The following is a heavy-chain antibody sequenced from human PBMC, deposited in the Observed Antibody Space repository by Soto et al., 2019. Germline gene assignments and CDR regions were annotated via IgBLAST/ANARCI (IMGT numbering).Heavy chain of an antibody. CDR1: GFTFSSYG. D-gene: IGHD3-3*01. Sequence: GSLRLSCAASGFTFSSYGMHWVRQAPGKGLEWVAVISYDGSNKYYADSVKGRFTISRDNSKNTLYLQMNSLRAEDTAVYYCAKDWRAIFGVVTTVYYYGMDVWGQGTTVTVSS. J-gene: IGHJ6*02. CDR2: ISYDGSNK. V-gene: IGHV3-30*18. CDR3: AKDWRAIFGVVTTVYYYGMDV.